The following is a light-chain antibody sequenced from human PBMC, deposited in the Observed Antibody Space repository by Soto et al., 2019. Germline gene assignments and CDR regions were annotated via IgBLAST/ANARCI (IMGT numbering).Light chain of an antibody. J-gene: IGKJ5*01. Sequence: DIVMAQSPDSLAVSLGERAPITCKSSQSVLYSSNNKNYLAWYQQKPGQPPKLLIYWASTRESGVPDRFSGSGSGTDSTLTISSLQAEDVAVYYCQQYYSTPDTFGQGTRLEIK. CDR3: QQYYSTPDT. CDR1: QSVLYSSNNKNY. V-gene: IGKV4-1*01. CDR2: WAS.